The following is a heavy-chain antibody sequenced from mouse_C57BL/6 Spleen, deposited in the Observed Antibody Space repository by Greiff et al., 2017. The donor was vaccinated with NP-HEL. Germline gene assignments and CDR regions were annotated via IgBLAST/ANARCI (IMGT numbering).Heavy chain of an antibody. Sequence: QVQLKQSGAELMKPGASVKLSCKATGYTFTGYWIEWVKQRPGHGLEWIGEILPGSGSTNYTEKFKGTATFTADTSSNTAYMQLSSLTTEDSAIYYCARRSYNNYGAIDHWGQGTTVTVSS. V-gene: IGHV1-9*01. CDR3: ARRSYNNYGAIDH. D-gene: IGHD2-5*01. J-gene: IGHJ4*01. CDR2: ILPGSGST. CDR1: GYTFTGYW.